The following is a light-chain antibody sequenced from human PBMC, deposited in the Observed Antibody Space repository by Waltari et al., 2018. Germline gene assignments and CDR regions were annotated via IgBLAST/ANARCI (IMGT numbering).Light chain of an antibody. Sequence: QSALTQPASVSGSPGQSITISCTGTSSDVGGYNFVSWYQQHPDKAPKLILYDVSERPSGVSNPFSGSKSVNTASLTISGLQAEDEADYYCISYTTISTWVFGTGTKVTVL. J-gene: IGLJ1*01. V-gene: IGLV2-14*03. CDR1: SSDVGGYNF. CDR2: DVS. CDR3: ISYTTISTWV.